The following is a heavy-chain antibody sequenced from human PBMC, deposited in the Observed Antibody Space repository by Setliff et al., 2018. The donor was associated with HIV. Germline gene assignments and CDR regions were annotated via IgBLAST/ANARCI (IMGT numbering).Heavy chain of an antibody. CDR3: ARDHQTMLWLDY. D-gene: IGHD2-21*01. J-gene: IGHJ4*02. CDR1: GYTFTNHF. V-gene: IGHV1-46*01. Sequence: ASVKVSCKAFGYTFTNHFMHWVRQAPGQGLEWMGIIDPSDGSTIFAQQFQGRLNMPRDTSTSTVYLELSSLRSEDTAVYYCARDHQTMLWLDYWGQGTLVTVSS. CDR2: IDPSDGST.